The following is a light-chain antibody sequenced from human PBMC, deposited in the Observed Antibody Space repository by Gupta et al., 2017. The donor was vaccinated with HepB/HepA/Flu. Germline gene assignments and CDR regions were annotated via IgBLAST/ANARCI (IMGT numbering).Light chain of an antibody. CDR2: QAS. J-gene: IGKJ2*01. Sequence: EIVLTQSPATLSLSPGERATLACRARQSVSSYLDWYQQKPCHAPMLLISQASNMAKGIRASFSGPADGTDSNLTIMSRVPKGCQVHYCLPRSYWHQAHTFGQGTKLEIK. CDR3: LPRSYWHQAHT. V-gene: IGKV3-11*01. CDR1: QSVSSY.